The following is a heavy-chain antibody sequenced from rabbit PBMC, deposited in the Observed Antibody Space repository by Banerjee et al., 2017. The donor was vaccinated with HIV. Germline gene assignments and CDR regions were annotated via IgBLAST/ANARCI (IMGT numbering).Heavy chain of an antibody. J-gene: IGHJ4*01. V-gene: IGHV1S40*01. CDR2: IYTGDGNT. CDR1: GVSFSRRYE. D-gene: IGHD1-1*01. CDR3: ARDPVNGGYDFNL. Sequence: HRASLTLTRTASGVSFSRRYEMCWVRQAPGKGLEWIACIYTGDGNTYYASWAKGRFTISKTSSTTVTLQMTSLTAADMATYFCARDPVNGGYDFNLWGPGTLVTVS.